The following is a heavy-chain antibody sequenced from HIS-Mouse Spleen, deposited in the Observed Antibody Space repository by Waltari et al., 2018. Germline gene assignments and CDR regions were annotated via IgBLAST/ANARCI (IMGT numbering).Heavy chain of an antibody. V-gene: IGHV3-48*01. Sequence: EVQLVESGGGLVQPGGSLRLSCAAYGFTFSSSTMTWGREAPGKGLEWVSYISSSSSTIYYADSVKGRFTISRDNAKNSLYLQMNSLRAEDTAVYYCARDLGNWFDPWGQGTLVTVSS. J-gene: IGHJ5*02. CDR3: ARDLGNWFDP. CDR2: ISSSSSTI. CDR1: GFTFSSST.